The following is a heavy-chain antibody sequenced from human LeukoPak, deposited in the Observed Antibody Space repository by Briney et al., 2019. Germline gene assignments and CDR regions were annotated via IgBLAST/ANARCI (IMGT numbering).Heavy chain of an antibody. J-gene: IGHJ6*03. Sequence: GASVKVSCKASGYTFSGYHMHWVRQAPGQGLEWMGGIIPIFGTANYAQKFQGRVTITTDESTSTAYMELSSLRSEDTAVYYCAGARNYGPYYYMDVWGKGTTVTVSS. D-gene: IGHD4-11*01. CDR2: IIPIFGTA. CDR1: GYTFSGYH. V-gene: IGHV1-69*05. CDR3: AGARNYGPYYYMDV.